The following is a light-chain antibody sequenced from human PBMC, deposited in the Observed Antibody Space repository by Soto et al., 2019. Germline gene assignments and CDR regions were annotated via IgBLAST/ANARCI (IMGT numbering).Light chain of an antibody. CDR3: QQYGSSPSWT. Sequence: DIQMTQSPSSLAGSVGDRVTITCQASQDITNYLSWYQQKSGKAPTLLIYDASNLQTGVPSRFSGSGSGTDFTLTISRLEPEDFAVYYCQQYGSSPSWTFGQGTKVDIK. V-gene: IGKV1-33*01. J-gene: IGKJ1*01. CDR2: DAS. CDR1: QDITNY.